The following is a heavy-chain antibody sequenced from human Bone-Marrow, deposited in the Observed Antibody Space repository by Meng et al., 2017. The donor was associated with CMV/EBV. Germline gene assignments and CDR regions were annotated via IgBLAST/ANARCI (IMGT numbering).Heavy chain of an antibody. V-gene: IGHV3-7*01. D-gene: IGHD3-10*01. Sequence: GGSLRLSCAASGFTFRTHWMTWVRQAPGKGLEWVAHINQDGSEKYYVDSVKGRFAISRDNAKNTLYLQMNSLRGDDTAVYYCTSRPYYYASGSLFDYWGQGTRVTVSS. CDR3: TSRPYYYASGSLFDY. J-gene: IGHJ4*02. CDR2: INQDGSEK. CDR1: GFTFRTHW.